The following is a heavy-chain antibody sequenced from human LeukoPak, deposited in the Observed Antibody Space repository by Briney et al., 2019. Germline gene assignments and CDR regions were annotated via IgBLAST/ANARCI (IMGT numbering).Heavy chain of an antibody. CDR3: AKEVGPDLGS. V-gene: IGHV3-33*06. CDR2: IWYDGSKT. D-gene: IGHD1-26*01. J-gene: IGHJ4*02. CDR1: GFNFRSYA. Sequence: GGSLRLSCAASGFNFRSYAIHRVRQAPGKGLEWVAVIWYDGSKTYYAESVKGRFTISRDNSNNMAYLQMTGLRVEDTAVYYCAKEVGPDLGSWGQGTLVTVSS.